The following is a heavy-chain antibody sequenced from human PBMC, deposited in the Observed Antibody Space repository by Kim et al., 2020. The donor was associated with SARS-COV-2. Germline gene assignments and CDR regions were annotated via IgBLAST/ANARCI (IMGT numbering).Heavy chain of an antibody. J-gene: IGHJ4*02. V-gene: IGHV4-31*02. Sequence: NPSLKSRVTISVDTSKNQFSLKLSSVTAADTAVYYCARGMGGYSYGNFDYWGQGTLVTVSS. CDR3: ARGMGGYSYGNFDY. D-gene: IGHD5-18*01.